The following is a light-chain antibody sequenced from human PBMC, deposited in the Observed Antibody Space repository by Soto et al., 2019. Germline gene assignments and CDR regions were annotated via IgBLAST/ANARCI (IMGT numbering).Light chain of an antibody. CDR2: LGS. Sequence: DIVMTQSPLSLPVTPGEPASISCRSNQSLLHGDGYNYLDWYLQKPGQSPQVLVYLGSHRASGVPDRFSGSGSGTDFTLRISRVEAEDVGVYYCMQALQTWTFGQGTKVDIK. J-gene: IGKJ1*01. CDR1: QSLLHGDGYNY. CDR3: MQALQTWT. V-gene: IGKV2-28*01.